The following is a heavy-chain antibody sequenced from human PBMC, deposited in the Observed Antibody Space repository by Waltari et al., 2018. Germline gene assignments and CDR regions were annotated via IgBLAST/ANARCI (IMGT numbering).Heavy chain of an antibody. CDR1: GFTFRTYA. CDR3: ARDARSPGRPLDY. D-gene: IGHD3-10*01. V-gene: IGHV3-23*04. J-gene: IGHJ4*02. CDR2: INGNGDYI. Sequence: EVQLAESGGGLVQPGGSLRLYCAGSGFTFRTYAMNWVRQAPGKGLEWVSHINGNGDYINYADSVKDRFTISRDNSKNTLSLQMNSLRGEDTAVYFCARDARSPGRPLDYWGQGTLVTVSS.